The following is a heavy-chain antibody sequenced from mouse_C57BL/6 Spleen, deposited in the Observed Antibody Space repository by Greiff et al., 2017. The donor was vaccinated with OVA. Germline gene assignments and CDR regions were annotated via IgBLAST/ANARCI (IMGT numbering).Heavy chain of an antibody. J-gene: IGHJ1*03. V-gene: IGHV5-17*01. CDR1: GFTFSDYG. Sequence: DVMLVESGGGLVKPGGSLKLSCAASGFTFSDYGMHWVRQAPEKGLEWVAYISSGSSTIYYADTVKGRFTISRDNAKNTLFLQMTSLRSEDTAMYYCARGSDWYFDVRGTGPTVTAAS. CDR2: ISSGSSTI. CDR3: ARGSDWYFDV.